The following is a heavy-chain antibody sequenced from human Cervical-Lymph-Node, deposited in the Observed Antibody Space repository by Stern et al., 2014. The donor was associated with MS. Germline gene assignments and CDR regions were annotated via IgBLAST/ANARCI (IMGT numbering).Heavy chain of an antibody. CDR1: GVTFSTYT. CDR3: ARSPGDYGDYGQANFDS. J-gene: IGHJ4*02. Sequence: DQLVESGAEVKKPGSSGKVSCKASGVTFSTYTINWVRQAPGQGFEWMGGIIPMSATPNYAQKFQGRITVTADESTSTAYMDLSSLRSEDTAFYYCARSPGDYGDYGQANFDSWGQGTLVTVAS. D-gene: IGHD4-17*01. V-gene: IGHV1-69*01. CDR2: IIPMSATP.